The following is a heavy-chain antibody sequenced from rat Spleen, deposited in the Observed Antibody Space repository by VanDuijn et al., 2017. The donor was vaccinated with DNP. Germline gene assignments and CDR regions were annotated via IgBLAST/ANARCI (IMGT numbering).Heavy chain of an antibody. CDR3: ATSGYGYDGYPFAY. CDR2: ITGSGGSS. J-gene: IGHJ3*01. CDR1: GFTFNNYW. V-gene: IGHV5-31*01. D-gene: IGHD1-12*03. Sequence: EVQLVESGGDLVQPGRSLKLSCVASGFTFNNYWMAWIRQVPGKGLEWVASITGSGGSSYYPDSVKGRFTISRDNVKNTHYLQMDSLRSEDTATYYCATSGYGYDGYPFAYWGHGTLVTVSS.